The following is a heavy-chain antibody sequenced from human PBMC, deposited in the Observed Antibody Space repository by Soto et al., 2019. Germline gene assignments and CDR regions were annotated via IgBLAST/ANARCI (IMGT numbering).Heavy chain of an antibody. CDR1: GFTVSSNY. D-gene: IGHD6-19*01. CDR2: IYSGGST. V-gene: IGHV3-53*04. Sequence: EVQLVESGGGLVQPGGSLRLSCAASGFTVSSNYMSWVRQAPGKGLEWVSVIYSGGSTYYADSVKGRFTISRHNSKNTLYLQMHSLRAEDTAVYYCARGKTYSSGWPPTIGYWGQGTLVTVSS. CDR3: ARGKTYSSGWPPTIGY. J-gene: IGHJ4*02.